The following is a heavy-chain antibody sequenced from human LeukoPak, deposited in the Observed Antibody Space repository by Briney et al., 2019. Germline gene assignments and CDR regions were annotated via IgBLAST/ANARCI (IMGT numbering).Heavy chain of an antibody. CDR1: GGSISNYF. Sequence: PSETLSLTCTVSGGSISNYFWSWIRQAPGKGLEWIRYMHSSGSSNYNPSLKSRVTMSVDTSKNQFSLRLSSVTAADTAVYYCARHDNEYSYGVDYWGQGTLVPVSS. J-gene: IGHJ4*02. V-gene: IGHV4-59*08. D-gene: IGHD5-18*01. CDR2: MHSSGSS. CDR3: ARHDNEYSYGVDY.